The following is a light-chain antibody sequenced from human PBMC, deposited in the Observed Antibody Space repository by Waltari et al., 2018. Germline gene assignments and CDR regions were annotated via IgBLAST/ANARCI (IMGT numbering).Light chain of an antibody. CDR2: GAS. CDR3: QQYNSSPPR. V-gene: IGKV3-20*01. Sequence: EIVLTQSPGTLSLSPGERGPLSCRASQSVSNSYLAWYQQKPGQAPRLLIYGASSRATGIPDRFSGSGSGTDFTLTISRLEPEDFAVYYCQQYNSSPPRFGQGTKVEIK. CDR1: QSVSNSY. J-gene: IGKJ1*01.